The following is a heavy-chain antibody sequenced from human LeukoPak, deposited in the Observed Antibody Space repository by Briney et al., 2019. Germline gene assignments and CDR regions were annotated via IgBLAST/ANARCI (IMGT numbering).Heavy chain of an antibody. J-gene: IGHJ6*02. CDR1: GGSFSDYF. V-gene: IGHV4-34*01. D-gene: IGHD2-2*01. CDR3: TRDVVVVPAAIHYGMDV. Sequence: SEALSLTCAVYGGSFSDYFWGWIRQPPGKGLEWIGEINHSGRTYYNPSLKSRVTISVDTSKNQFSLNLSSVTAADTAVYYCTRDVVVVPAAIHYGMDVWGQGTTVTVSS. CDR2: INHSGRT.